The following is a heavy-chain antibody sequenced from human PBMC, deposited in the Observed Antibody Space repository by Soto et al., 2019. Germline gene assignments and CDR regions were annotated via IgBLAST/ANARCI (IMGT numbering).Heavy chain of an antibody. CDR1: GGSLGSYY. CDR2: VFYTGRA. D-gene: IGHD2-2*01. V-gene: IGHV4-59*12. Sequence: SETLSLTCTVSGGSLGSYYWSWIRQPPGKGLEWIGYVFYTGRANYNASLKSRVSISLDTSNYQFSLKLSSVTAADTAVYYCARVGYCSSTSCFDYYYYYGMDVWGQGTTVTVSS. J-gene: IGHJ6*02. CDR3: ARVGYCSSTSCFDYYYYYGMDV.